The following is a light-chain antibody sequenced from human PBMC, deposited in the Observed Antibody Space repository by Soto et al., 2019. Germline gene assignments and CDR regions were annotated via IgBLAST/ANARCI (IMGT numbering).Light chain of an antibody. CDR2: ATS. CDR1: QSVSRTY. CDR3: QQYGRSGT. J-gene: IGKJ1*01. V-gene: IGKV3-20*01. Sequence: EILLTQSPGTLSLSPGEISTPSCRASQSVSRTYLAWYQQKPVQAPRLLIYATSSRATGIPDRFSGSGSGTDFTLTISRLEPEDFAVYYCQQYGRSGTFGQGTKVDIK.